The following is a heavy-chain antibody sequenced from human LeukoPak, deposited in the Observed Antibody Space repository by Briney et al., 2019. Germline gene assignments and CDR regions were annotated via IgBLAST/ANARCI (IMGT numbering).Heavy chain of an antibody. Sequence: GGSLRLSCVASGFTFSNYAMSWVRRAPGKGLEWVSVITGGGGNTYYADSVKGRFTISRDNSKNTLYLQMNSLRAEDTAVYYCAKWGGYLVDPWGQGTLVTVSS. CDR3: AKWGGYLVDP. J-gene: IGHJ5*02. V-gene: IGHV3-23*01. CDR2: ITGGGGNT. CDR1: GFTFSNYA. D-gene: IGHD3-16*01.